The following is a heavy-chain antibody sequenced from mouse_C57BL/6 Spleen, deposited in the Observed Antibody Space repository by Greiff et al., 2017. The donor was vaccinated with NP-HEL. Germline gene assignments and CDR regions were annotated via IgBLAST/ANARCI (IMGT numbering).Heavy chain of an antibody. CDR3: ARDSSGDGYYAMDD. Sequence: EVKLVESGGGLVKPGGSLKLSCAASGFTFSDYGMHWVRQAPEKGLEWVAYISSGSSTIYYADTVKGRFTISRDNAKNTLFLQMTSLRSEDTAMYYCARDSSGDGYYAMDDWGQGTSVTVSS. CDR2: ISSGSSTI. V-gene: IGHV5-17*01. J-gene: IGHJ4*01. D-gene: IGHD3-2*02. CDR1: GFTFSDYG.